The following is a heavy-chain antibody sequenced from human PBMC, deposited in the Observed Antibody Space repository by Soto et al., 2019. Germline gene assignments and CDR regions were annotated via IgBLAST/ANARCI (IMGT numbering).Heavy chain of an antibody. CDR2: IFSNDEK. J-gene: IGHJ4*02. V-gene: IGHV2-26*01. Sequence: ESGPTLVNPTETLTLTCTVSGFSLSNVRLGVSWIRQPPGKALEWLAHIFSNDEKSYNTSLESRLTISKDTSKSQVVLTMTNMDPVDTATYYCARTTITSFLFDYWGQGTLVTVSS. CDR1: GFSLSNVRLG. CDR3: ARTTITSFLFDY. D-gene: IGHD5-12*01.